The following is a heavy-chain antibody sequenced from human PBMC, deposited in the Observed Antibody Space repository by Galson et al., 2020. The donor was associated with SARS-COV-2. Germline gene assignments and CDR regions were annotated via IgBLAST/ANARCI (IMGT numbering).Heavy chain of an antibody. J-gene: IGHJ5*02. D-gene: IGHD3-22*01. CDR2: VYYSGNA. CDR1: GGSIRNTNYY. V-gene: IGHV4-39*01. Sequence: SETLSLTCTVSGGSIRNTNYYWGWVRQPPGKGLEWIAYVYYSGNAYYNPSLKSRVIISVDTSRNQFSLKLTSVTAADTSIYYCARSLYYFDSSGRGRPDWSDPWGQGTLVTVSS. CDR3: ARSLYYFDSSGRGRPDWSDP.